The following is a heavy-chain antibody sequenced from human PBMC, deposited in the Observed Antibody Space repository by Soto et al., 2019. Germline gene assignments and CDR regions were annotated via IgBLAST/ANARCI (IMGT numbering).Heavy chain of an antibody. CDR1: GYTFTGYG. CDR3: ARDQEYSTSGLYWFDL. D-gene: IGHD6-6*01. CDR2: ISAYNGDT. J-gene: IGHJ5*02. V-gene: IGHV1-18*04. Sequence: VQLVQSGAEVKKPGASVKVSCKASGYTFTGYGITWVRQAPGQDLEGRGWISAYNGDTNYAQRLQGRVTMTKDTSTSTVYMELKSMKSDDTAVYYCARDQEYSTSGLYWFDLWGQGTLVTVSS.